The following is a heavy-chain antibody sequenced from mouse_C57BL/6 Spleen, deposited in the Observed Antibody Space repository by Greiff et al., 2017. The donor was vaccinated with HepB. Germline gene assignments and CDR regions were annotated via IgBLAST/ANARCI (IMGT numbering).Heavy chain of an antibody. V-gene: IGHV5-17*01. D-gene: IGHD2-14*01. J-gene: IGHJ3*01. CDR2: ISSGSSTI. CDR1: GFTFSDYG. Sequence: EVKVEESGGGLVKPGGSLKLSCAASGFTFSDYGMHWVRQAPEKGLEWVAYISSGSSTIYYADTVKGRFTISRDNAKNTLFLQMTSLRSEDTAMYYCARSYRVAWFAYWGQGTLVTVSA. CDR3: ARSYRVAWFAY.